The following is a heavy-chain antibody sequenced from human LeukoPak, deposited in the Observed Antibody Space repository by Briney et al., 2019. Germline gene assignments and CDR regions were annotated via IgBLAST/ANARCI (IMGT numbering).Heavy chain of an antibody. J-gene: IGHJ4*02. CDR2: ISGSGGST. CDR1: GFTFSSYA. V-gene: IGHV3-23*01. D-gene: IGHD6-13*01. CDR3: AKGYSSSWYYFDY. Sequence: GGSLRLSCAASGFTFSSYAMSWVRQAPGKGLEWVSAISGSGGSTYYTDSVKGRFTISRDNSKNTLYLQMNNLRAEDTAVYYCAKGYSSSWYYFDYWGQGALVTASS.